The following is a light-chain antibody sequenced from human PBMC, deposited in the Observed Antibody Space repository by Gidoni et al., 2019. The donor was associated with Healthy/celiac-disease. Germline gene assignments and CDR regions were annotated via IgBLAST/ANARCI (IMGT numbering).Light chain of an antibody. CDR2: GAS. CDR1: QSVSSSY. Sequence: EIVLTQSPGTLSLSPGERATLSCRASQSVSSSYLAWYQQKPGQAPRLLIYGASSRATGIPDRFSGSGSGTDFTLTISRLEPEDFAVYYWQQYGSHGTFGQGTKVEIK. J-gene: IGKJ1*01. V-gene: IGKV3-20*01. CDR3: QQYGSHGT.